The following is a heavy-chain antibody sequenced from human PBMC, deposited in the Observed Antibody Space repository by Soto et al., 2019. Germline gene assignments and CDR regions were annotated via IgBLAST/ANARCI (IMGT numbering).Heavy chain of an antibody. CDR3: ASGFPYYYDSSGYYLDY. V-gene: IGHV1-69*12. J-gene: IGHJ4*02. Sequence: QVQLVQSGAEVKKPGSSVKVSYKASGGTFSSYAISWVRQAPGQGLEWMGGIIPIFGTANYAQKFQGRVTITADESTSTAYMELMSLRFEVTAVYYCASGFPYYYDSSGYYLDYWGQGTLVTVSS. D-gene: IGHD3-22*01. CDR1: GGTFSSYA. CDR2: IIPIFGTA.